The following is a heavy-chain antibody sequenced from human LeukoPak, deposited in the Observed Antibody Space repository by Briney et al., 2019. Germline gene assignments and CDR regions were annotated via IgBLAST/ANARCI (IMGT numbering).Heavy chain of an antibody. CDR1: GYAFIGYY. V-gene: IGHV1-69*06. Sequence: ASVKVSCKASGYAFIGYYIHWVRQAPGQGLEWMGGIIPIFGTANYAQKFQGRVTITADKSTSTAYMELRSLRSDDTAVYYCARAGWWELPRYAFDIWGQGTMVTVSS. D-gene: IGHD1-26*01. CDR2: IIPIFGTA. J-gene: IGHJ3*02. CDR3: ARAGWWELPRYAFDI.